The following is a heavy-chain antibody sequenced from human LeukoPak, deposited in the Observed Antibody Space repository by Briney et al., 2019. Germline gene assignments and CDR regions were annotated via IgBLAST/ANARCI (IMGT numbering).Heavy chain of an antibody. CDR3: ARFGPIIAAAGPTGDY. J-gene: IGHJ4*02. CDR1: GYSFTSYW. Sequence: GESLKISCKGSGYSFTSYWISWVRQMPGKGLEWMGRIDPSDSYTNYSPSFQGHVTISADKSISTAYLQWSSLKASDTAMYYCARFGPIIAAAGPTGDYWGQGTLVTVSS. CDR2: IDPSDSYT. D-gene: IGHD6-13*01. V-gene: IGHV5-10-1*01.